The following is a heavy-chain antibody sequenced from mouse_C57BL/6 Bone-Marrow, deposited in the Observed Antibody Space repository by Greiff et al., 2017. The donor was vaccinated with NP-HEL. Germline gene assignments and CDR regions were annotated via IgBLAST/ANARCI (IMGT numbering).Heavy chain of an antibody. CDR1: GYTFTDYY. Sequence: VQLQQSGPELVKPGASVKISCKASGYTFTDYYMNWVKQSHGKSLEWIGDINPNNGGTSYNQKFKGKATLTVDKSSSTAYMELRSLTSEDSAVYYCARRLGDYWYFDVWGTGTTVTVSS. CDR2: INPNNGGT. V-gene: IGHV1-26*01. CDR3: ARRLGDYWYFDV. J-gene: IGHJ1*03.